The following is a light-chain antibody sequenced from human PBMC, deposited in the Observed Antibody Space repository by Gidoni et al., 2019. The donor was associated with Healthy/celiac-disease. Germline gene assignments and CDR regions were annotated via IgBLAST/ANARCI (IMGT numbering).Light chain of an antibody. CDR1: QDISNY. V-gene: IGKV1-33*01. CDR2: DAS. Sequence: DIQMTQSPSSLSASAGDRVTITCQASQDISNYLNWYQQKPGKAPKLLIYDASNMETGGPSRFSGSGSGTDCTFTISSLPPEDIATYYCQQYDNLLVTFGQGTKLEIK. CDR3: QQYDNLLVT. J-gene: IGKJ2*01.